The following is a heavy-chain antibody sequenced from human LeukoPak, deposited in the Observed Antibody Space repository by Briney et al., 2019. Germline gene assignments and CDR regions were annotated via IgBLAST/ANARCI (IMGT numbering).Heavy chain of an antibody. CDR3: ARDRYYIFDY. Sequence: QTGGSLRLSCAASGFTFSSYSMNWVRQAPGKGLEWVSRITSDGSSTIYADSVKGRFTISRDNAKSTVYLQMNSLRAEDTAVHFCARDRYYIFDYWGQGAPVTVSS. D-gene: IGHD3-10*01. V-gene: IGHV3-74*01. J-gene: IGHJ4*02. CDR2: ITSDGSST. CDR1: GFTFSSYS.